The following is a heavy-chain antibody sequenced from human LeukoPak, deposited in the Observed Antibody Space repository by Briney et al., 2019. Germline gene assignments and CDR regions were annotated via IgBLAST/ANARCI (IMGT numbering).Heavy chain of an antibody. CDR1: RYTFSSYG. D-gene: IGHD2-15*01. CDR3: AREGQGGGSFDY. Sequence: PGGSLRLSCAASRYTFSSYGMHWVRQAPGKGLERVALIWYDGSNKYYADSVKGRFTISRDNSKNTLYLQMNSLRAEDTAVYYCAREGQGGGSFDYWGQGTLVTVSS. J-gene: IGHJ4*02. V-gene: IGHV3-33*01. CDR2: IWYDGSNK.